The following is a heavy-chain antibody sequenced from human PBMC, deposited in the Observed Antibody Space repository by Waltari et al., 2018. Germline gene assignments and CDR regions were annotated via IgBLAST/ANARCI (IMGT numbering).Heavy chain of an antibody. CDR2: IIPIFGTA. J-gene: IGHJ4*02. CDR1: GATFSSYA. D-gene: IGHD3-16*01. V-gene: IGHV1-69*08. CDR3: ARVGDPNLFPYYFDY. Sequence: QVQLVQSGAEVKKPGSSVKVSCKASGATFSSYAISWVRQAPGQGLEWMGRIIPIFGTANYAQKFQGRVTITADKSTSTAYMELSSLRSEDTAVYYCARVGDPNLFPYYFDYWGQGTLVTVSS.